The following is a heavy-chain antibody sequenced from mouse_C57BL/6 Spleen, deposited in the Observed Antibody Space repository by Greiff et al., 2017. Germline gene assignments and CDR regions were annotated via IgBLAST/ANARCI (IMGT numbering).Heavy chain of an antibody. Sequence: QVQLQQPGAELVKPGASVKMSCKASGYTFTSYWITWVKQRPGQGLEWIGDIYPGSGSTNYNEKFKSKATLTVDTASSTAYMQLSSLTSEDSAVYYCSRRTETWWYFAVWGTGTTVTVSS. J-gene: IGHJ1*03. D-gene: IGHD4-1*01. CDR1: GYTFTSYW. CDR3: SRRTETWWYFAV. CDR2: IYPGSGST. V-gene: IGHV1-55*01.